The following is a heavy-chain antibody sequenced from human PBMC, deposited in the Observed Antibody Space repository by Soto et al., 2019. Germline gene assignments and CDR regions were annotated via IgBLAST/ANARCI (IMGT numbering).Heavy chain of an antibody. D-gene: IGHD6-13*01. V-gene: IGHV1-18*01. CDR2: ISAYNGTT. Sequence: QVQLVQSGAEVKKPGASVKVSCKASGYTFTSYGISWVRQAPGQGLEWMGWISAYNGTTNYTEKLQGRDNMTTDTSTTTAYMELRSLRSDDTAVYYCARDLAAGNCDYWGQVTLVTDCS. CDR1: GYTFTSYG. CDR3: ARDLAAGNCDY. J-gene: IGHJ4*02.